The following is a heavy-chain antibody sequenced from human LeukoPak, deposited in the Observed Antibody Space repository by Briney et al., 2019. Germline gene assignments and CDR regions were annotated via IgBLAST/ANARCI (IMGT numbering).Heavy chain of an antibody. CDR2: IKQDGSEK. CDR1: GFTFSSYW. D-gene: IGHD2-15*01. CDR3: ARVIVGCSGGSCYMRDYYYYYMDV. Sequence: GGSLRLSCAASGFTFSSYWMSWVRQAPGKGLEWVANIKQDGSEKYYVDSVKGRFTISRDNAKNSLYLQMNSLRAEDTAVYYCARVIVGCSGGSCYMRDYYYYYMDVWGKGTTVTISS. V-gene: IGHV3-7*01. J-gene: IGHJ6*03.